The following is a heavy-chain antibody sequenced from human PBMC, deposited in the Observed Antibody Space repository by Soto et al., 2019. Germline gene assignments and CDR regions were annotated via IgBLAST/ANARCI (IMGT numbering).Heavy chain of an antibody. V-gene: IGHV3-30*18. Sequence: SGFTFSSYGMHWVRQAPGKGLEWVAVISYDGSNKYYADSVKGRFTISRDNSKNTLYLQMNSLRAEDTAVYYCAKDDSQRYFDWLSSYYYYGMDVWGQGTTVTVSS. J-gene: IGHJ6*02. CDR2: ISYDGSNK. CDR3: AKDDSQRYFDWLSSYYYYGMDV. D-gene: IGHD3-9*01. CDR1: GFTFSSYG.